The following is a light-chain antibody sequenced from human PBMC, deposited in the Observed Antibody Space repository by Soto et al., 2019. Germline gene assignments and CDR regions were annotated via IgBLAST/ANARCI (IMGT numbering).Light chain of an antibody. Sequence: DIRITQSPSTLSASVVDAVTVTCRASQSVSGWLAWYQQKPGIAPKLLIYKASTLQSGVPSRFSGSGYGTEFTLTISRLQPEDSATYYCQQYDVYSTFGQGTKVDI. CDR1: QSVSGW. V-gene: IGKV1-5*03. CDR2: KAS. CDR3: QQYDVYST. J-gene: IGKJ1*01.